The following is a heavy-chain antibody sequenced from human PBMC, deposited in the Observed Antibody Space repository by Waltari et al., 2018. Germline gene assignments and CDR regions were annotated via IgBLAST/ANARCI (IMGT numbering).Heavy chain of an antibody. V-gene: IGHV3-23*01. CDR2: ISGSGGST. D-gene: IGHD6-19*01. Sequence: EVQLLEPGGGLVQPGGSLRLSCAASGFTFSSYAMSWVRQAPGKGLEWVSAISGSGGSTYYADSVKGRFTISRDNSKNTLYLQMNSLRAEDTAVYYCAKGFTSSGWYLGDYWGQGTLVTVSS. J-gene: IGHJ4*02. CDR3: AKGFTSSGWYLGDY. CDR1: GFTFSSYA.